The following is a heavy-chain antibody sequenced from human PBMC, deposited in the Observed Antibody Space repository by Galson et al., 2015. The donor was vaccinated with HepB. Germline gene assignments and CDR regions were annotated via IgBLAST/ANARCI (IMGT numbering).Heavy chain of an antibody. CDR1: GFTFSSYS. D-gene: IGHD6-13*01. V-gene: IGHV3-21*01. CDR2: ISSSSSYI. Sequence: SLRLSCAASGFTFSSYSMNWVRQAPGKGLEWVSSISSSSSYIYYADSVKGRFTISRDNAKNSLYLQMNSLRAEDTAVYYCARDQHDYYYYYGMDVWGQGTTVTVSS. J-gene: IGHJ6*02. CDR3: ARDQHDYYYYYGMDV.